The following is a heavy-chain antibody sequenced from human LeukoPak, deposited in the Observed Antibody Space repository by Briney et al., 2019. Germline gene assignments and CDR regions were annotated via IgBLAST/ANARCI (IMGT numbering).Heavy chain of an antibody. CDR1: GGSISSYY. J-gene: IGHJ4*02. CDR2: IYYNGRT. Sequence: SETLSLTCTVSGGSISSYYWSWIRQPPGKGLEWIGYIYYNGRTNYNPSLKSRVTISGDTSKNQLSLKVSSVTAADTAVYYCARGGFCSSTTCNRDHFFDYWGQGTLVTVSS. V-gene: IGHV4-59*01. CDR3: ARGGFCSSTTCNRDHFFDY. D-gene: IGHD2-2*01.